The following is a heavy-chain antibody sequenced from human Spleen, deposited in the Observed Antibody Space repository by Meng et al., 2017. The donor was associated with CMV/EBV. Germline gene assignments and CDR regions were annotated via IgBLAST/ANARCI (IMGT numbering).Heavy chain of an antibody. Sequence: GGSLRLSCAASGLTFSSYEMNWVRQAPGKGLEWISYIISSGSTTYYADSVKGRFTISRDNAKNSLYLQMNSLRAEDTAVYYCAGETTAGFFDYWGQGTLVTVSS. D-gene: IGHD4-11*01. CDR2: IISSGSTT. CDR3: AGETTAGFFDY. CDR1: GLTFSSYE. J-gene: IGHJ4*02. V-gene: IGHV3-48*03.